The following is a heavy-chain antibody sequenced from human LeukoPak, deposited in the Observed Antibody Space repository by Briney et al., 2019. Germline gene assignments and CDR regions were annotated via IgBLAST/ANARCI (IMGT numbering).Heavy chain of an antibody. V-gene: IGHV4-39*01. Sequence: SETLSLTCTVSGGSISSSSYYWGWIRQPLGKGLEWIGSIYYSGSTYYNPSLKSRVTISVDTSKNQFSLKLSSVTAADTAVYYCARSPVRGSLYYMDVWGKGTTVTVSS. CDR1: GGSISSSSYY. D-gene: IGHD3-10*01. CDR3: ARSPVRGSLYYMDV. CDR2: IYYSGST. J-gene: IGHJ6*03.